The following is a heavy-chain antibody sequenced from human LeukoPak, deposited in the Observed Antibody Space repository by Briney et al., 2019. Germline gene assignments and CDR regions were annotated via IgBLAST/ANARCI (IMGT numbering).Heavy chain of an antibody. J-gene: IGHJ4*02. D-gene: IGHD3-22*01. CDR2: ISGSGHNT. Sequence: GGSLRLSCAASGFNVRSYYMSWVRQAPGKGLEWVSTISGSGHNTYYADSVKGRFTISRDDAKNTVFLQMNSLRAEDTAVYYCAKDGHYDSSVNWGQGNLVTVSS. CDR1: GFNVRSYY. CDR3: AKDGHYDSSVN. V-gene: IGHV3-23*01.